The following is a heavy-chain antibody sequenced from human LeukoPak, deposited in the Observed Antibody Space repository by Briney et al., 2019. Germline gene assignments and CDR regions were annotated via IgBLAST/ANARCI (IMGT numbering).Heavy chain of an antibody. V-gene: IGHV3-64*01. J-gene: IGHJ4*02. CDR3: ARAWTTTRGVDY. CDR1: GFTFSSYA. D-gene: IGHD4-17*01. CDR2: ISSNGGST. Sequence: GGSLRLSCAASGFTFSSYAMHWVRQAPGKGLEYVSAISSNGGSTYYANSVKSRFTISRDSSKNTLYLQMGSLRAEDMAVYYCARAWTTTRGVDYWGQGTLVTVSS.